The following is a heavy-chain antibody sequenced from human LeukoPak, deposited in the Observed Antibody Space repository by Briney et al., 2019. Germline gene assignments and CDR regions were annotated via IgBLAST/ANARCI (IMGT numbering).Heavy chain of an antibody. CDR1: GYTFTSYG. Sequence: ASVKVSCKASGYTFTSYGISWVRQAPGQGLEWMGWISAYNGNTNYAQKLQGRVTITRNTSISTAYMELSSLRSEDTAVYYCARNYYDSSGYPHDAFDIWGQGTMVTVSS. J-gene: IGHJ3*02. V-gene: IGHV1-18*01. CDR3: ARNYYDSSGYPHDAFDI. D-gene: IGHD3-22*01. CDR2: ISAYNGNT.